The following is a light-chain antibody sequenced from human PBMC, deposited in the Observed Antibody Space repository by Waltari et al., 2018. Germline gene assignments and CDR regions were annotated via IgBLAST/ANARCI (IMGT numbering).Light chain of an antibody. J-gene: IGKJ5*01. V-gene: IGKV1-39*01. CDR1: QNIRNY. CDR3: QQRSNWPPIT. Sequence: DIQMAQSPSSLSASVGDRVTITCRASQNIRNYLNWYQKKPGKAPKLLISATSSLQSGVPSRFSGSGSGTEFTLTISSLQPEDFAVYYCQQRSNWPPITFGQGTRLEIK. CDR2: ATS.